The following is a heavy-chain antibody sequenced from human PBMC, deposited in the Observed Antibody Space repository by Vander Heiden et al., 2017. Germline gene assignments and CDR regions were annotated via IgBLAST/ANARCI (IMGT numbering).Heavy chain of an antibody. D-gene: IGHD6-19*01. CDR1: GFTFSSYG. V-gene: IGHV3-33*01. CDR2: IWYDGSNK. CDR3: ARDKEAVANYYFDY. Sequence: QVQLVESGGGVVQPGRSLRLSCGASGFTFSSYGMYWVRRAPGKGLEWVAAIWYDGSNKYYADSVKGRFTISRDNSKNTLYLQMNSLRAEDTAVYYCARDKEAVANYYFDYWGQGTLVTVSS. J-gene: IGHJ4*02.